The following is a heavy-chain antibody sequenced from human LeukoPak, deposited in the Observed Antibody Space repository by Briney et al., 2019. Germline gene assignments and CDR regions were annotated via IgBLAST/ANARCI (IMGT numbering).Heavy chain of an antibody. V-gene: IGHV1-46*01. CDR1: GYTFTSYH. Sequence: ASVKVSCKASGYTFTSYHMHWVRQAPGQGLEWMGIINPSGGSSSYAQKFQGRVTMTRDMSTSKVYMELSSLRSEDTAVYYCARQGYGVTSQGAADYWGQGTLVTVSS. J-gene: IGHJ4*02. CDR2: INPSGGSS. D-gene: IGHD4-23*01. CDR3: ARQGYGVTSQGAADY.